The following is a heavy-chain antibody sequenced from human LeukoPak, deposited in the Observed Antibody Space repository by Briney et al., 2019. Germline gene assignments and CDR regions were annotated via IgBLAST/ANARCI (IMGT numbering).Heavy chain of an antibody. CDR2: LNPNSGDT. D-gene: IGHD5-24*01. CDR3: ARGRNIEMTTMSGGSDY. V-gene: IGHV1-2*02. J-gene: IGHJ4*02. Sequence: ASVKVSCKASGYTYTDYYMHWVRQAPGQGLEWMGWLNPNSGDTNYAQKFQGRVSMTRDTSISTAYMDLSDLRSDDTAVYYCARGRNIEMTTMSGGSDYWGQGTLVTVSS. CDR1: GYTYTDYY.